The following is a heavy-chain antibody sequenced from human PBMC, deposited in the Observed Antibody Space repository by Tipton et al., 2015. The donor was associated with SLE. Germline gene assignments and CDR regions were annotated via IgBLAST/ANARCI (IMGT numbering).Heavy chain of an antibody. CDR1: GGSLSGYY. CDR2: INHSGGT. Sequence: TLSLTCAVYGGSLSGYYWSWIRQPPGKGLEWIGEINHSGGTNYNPSLKSRVTISVDTSKNQFSLKLSSVTAADTAVYYCARAPGLDRDYCYYYYMDVWGKGTTVTVSS. V-gene: IGHV4-34*01. D-gene: IGHD3/OR15-3a*01. J-gene: IGHJ6*03. CDR3: ARAPGLDRDYCYYYYMDV.